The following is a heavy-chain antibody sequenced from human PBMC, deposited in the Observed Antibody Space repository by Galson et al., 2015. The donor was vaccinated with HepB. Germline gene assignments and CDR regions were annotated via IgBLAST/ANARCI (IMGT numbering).Heavy chain of an antibody. D-gene: IGHD1-26*01. CDR2: ISGSGGST. Sequence: SLRLSCAASGFTFSSYAMSWVRQAPGKGLEWVSAISGSGGSTYYADSVKGRFTISRDNSKNTLYLQMNSLRAEDTAVYYCAKVEGSYEPMAYWYFDLWGRGTLVTVSS. CDR1: GFTFSSYA. J-gene: IGHJ2*01. V-gene: IGHV3-23*01. CDR3: AKVEGSYEPMAYWYFDL.